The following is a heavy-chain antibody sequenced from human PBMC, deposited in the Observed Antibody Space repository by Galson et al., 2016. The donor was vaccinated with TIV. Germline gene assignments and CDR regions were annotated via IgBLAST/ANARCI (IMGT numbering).Heavy chain of an antibody. CDR2: TNPDSGDT. D-gene: IGHD6-13*01. V-gene: IGHV1-2*02. CDR1: GYIFTAYY. J-gene: IGHJ5*02. CDR3: ARLVSRSWYADWFDP. Sequence: LVKVSCKASGYIFTAYYLHWVRQAPGQGLEWMGWTNPDSGDTYYAQKFQGRVTVTRDTSIGTAYMELHRLRSDDTAVYYCARLVSRSWYADWFDPWGQGTLVTVSS.